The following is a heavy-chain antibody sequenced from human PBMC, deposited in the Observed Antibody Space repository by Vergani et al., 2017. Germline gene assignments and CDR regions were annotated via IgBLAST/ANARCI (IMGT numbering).Heavy chain of an antibody. CDR2: ISGSGGSP. CDR1: GFTFSSYA. V-gene: IGHV3-23*01. J-gene: IGHJ6*03. D-gene: IGHD2-2*02. Sequence: EVQLLESGGGLVQPGGSLRLSCAASGFTFSSYAMSWVRQAPGKGLEWVSAISGSGGSPYYADSVKGRFTISRDTSKNTLYLQMKSLRAKDTAVYYCAKKGYCSSTSCYTEYYYYYTDVWGKGP. CDR3: AKKGYCSSTSCYTEYYYYYTDV.